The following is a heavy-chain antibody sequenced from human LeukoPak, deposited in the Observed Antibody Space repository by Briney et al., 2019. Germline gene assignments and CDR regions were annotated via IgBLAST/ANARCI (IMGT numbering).Heavy chain of an antibody. J-gene: IGHJ5*02. V-gene: IGHV4-34*01. CDR2: INHSGST. CDR1: GGSFSGYY. D-gene: IGHD3-10*01. Sequence: SETLSLTCAVYGGSFSGYYWSWIRQPPGKGLEWIGEINHSGSTNYNPSLKSRVTISVDTSKNQFSLKLSSVTAADTAVYYCARAGVSYYYGSGIHNWFDPWGQGTLVTVSS. CDR3: ARAGVSYYYGSGIHNWFDP.